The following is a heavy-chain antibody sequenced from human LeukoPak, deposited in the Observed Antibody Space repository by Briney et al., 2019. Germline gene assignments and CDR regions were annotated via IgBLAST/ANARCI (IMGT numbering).Heavy chain of an antibody. CDR2: MNPNSSNT. Sequence: ASVKVSCKASGYTFTSYDINWVRQATGQGLEWMGWMNPNSSNTGYAQKFQGRVTMTRNTSISTAYMELSSLRSEDTAVYYCASDLITMVRGVSLDAFDIWGQGTMVTVSS. CDR1: GYTFTSYD. D-gene: IGHD3-10*01. CDR3: ASDLITMVRGVSLDAFDI. V-gene: IGHV1-8*01. J-gene: IGHJ3*02.